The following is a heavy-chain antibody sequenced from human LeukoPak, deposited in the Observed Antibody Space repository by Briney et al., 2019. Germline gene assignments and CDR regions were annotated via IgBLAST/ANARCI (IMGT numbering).Heavy chain of an antibody. Sequence: GSLRLSCAASGFTFSSYSMNWVRQAPGKGLEWVSYISSSGSTIYYADSVKGRFTISRNNAKNSLYLQMNSLRAEDTAVYYCARDIYDYVWGSYRFSDYWGQGTLVTVSS. CDR1: GFTFSSYS. V-gene: IGHV3-48*04. J-gene: IGHJ4*02. D-gene: IGHD3-16*02. CDR3: ARDIYDYVWGSYRFSDY. CDR2: ISSSGSTI.